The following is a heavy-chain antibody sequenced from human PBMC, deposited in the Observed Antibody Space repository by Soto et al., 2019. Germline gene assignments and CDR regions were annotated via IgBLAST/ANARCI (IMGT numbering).Heavy chain of an antibody. CDR3: ARGIATGQLDP. J-gene: IGHJ5*02. D-gene: IGHD2-15*01. V-gene: IGHV1-3*01. CDR2: INPDNGNT. CDR1: GYTFTRYT. Sequence: ASVKVSCKASGYTFTRYTMNWVRQAPGQRLEWMGWINPDNGNTKSSQKFQDRVIITRDTSASTAYMDLSSLRSEDTAVYYRARGIATGQLDPWGQGTLVTVSS.